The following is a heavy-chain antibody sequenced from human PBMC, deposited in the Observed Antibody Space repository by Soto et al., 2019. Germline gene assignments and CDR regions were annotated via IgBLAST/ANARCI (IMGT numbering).Heavy chain of an antibody. CDR1: GFTFSSYT. CDR2: VSGRGANT. D-gene: IGHD6-19*01. Sequence: DVQLVESGGGFVQPGGSLRVSCAASGFTFSSYTMGWVRQAPGKGLEWVSSVSGRGANTYYADSVKGRFTISRDNSKNTLYLQMNNLRAEDTAIYYCAKDLGGFANGWEYFDFWGQGTLVIVSS. J-gene: IGHJ4*02. V-gene: IGHV3-23*04. CDR3: AKDLGGFANGWEYFDF.